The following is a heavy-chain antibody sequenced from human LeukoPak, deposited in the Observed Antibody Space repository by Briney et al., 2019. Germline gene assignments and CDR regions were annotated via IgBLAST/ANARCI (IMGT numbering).Heavy chain of an antibody. CDR2: ISSSSSYI. CDR3: ASGYCTNGVCSPGGY. J-gene: IGHJ4*02. V-gene: IGHV3-21*01. CDR1: GFTFSSYS. Sequence: GGSLRLSCAASGFTFSSYSMNWVRQAPGKGLEWVSSISSSSSYIYYADSVKGRFTISRDNAKNSLYLQMNSLRAEDTAVYYCASGYCTNGVCSPGGYWGQGTLVTVSS. D-gene: IGHD2-8*01.